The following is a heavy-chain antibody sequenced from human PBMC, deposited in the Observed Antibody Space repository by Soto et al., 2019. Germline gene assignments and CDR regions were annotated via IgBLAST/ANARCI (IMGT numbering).Heavy chain of an antibody. Sequence: GASVKVSCKASGYTFTSYDINWVRQATGQGLEWMGWMNPNSGNTGYAQKFQGRVTMTRNTSISTAYMELSSLRSEDTAVYYCAISPRAAAGPIWFCLDYWGQGTLVTVSS. CDR1: GYTFTSYD. J-gene: IGHJ4*02. CDR3: AISPRAAAGPIWFCLDY. V-gene: IGHV1-8*01. D-gene: IGHD6-13*01. CDR2: MNPNSGNT.